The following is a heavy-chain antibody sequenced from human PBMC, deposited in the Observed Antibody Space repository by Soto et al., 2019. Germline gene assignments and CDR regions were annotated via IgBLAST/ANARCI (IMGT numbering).Heavy chain of an antibody. D-gene: IGHD6-13*01. J-gene: IGHJ6*02. CDR2: ICPGDSDT. Sequence: PGESLKISCKGSGYSFTSYWIGWVRQMPGKGLEWMGIICPGDSDTRYSPSFQGQVTISADKSISTAYLQWSSLKASDTAMYYCARHLRSSWTYYYYGMDVWGQGTTVTVSS. CDR3: ARHLRSSWTYYYYGMDV. CDR1: GYSFTSYW. V-gene: IGHV5-51*01.